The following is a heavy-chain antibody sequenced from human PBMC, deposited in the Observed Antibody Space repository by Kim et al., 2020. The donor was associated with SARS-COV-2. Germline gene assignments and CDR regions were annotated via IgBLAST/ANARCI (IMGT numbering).Heavy chain of an antibody. Sequence: SETLSLTCTVSGGSISSYYWSWIRQPPGKGLEWIGYIYYSGSTNYNPSLKSRVTISVDTSKNQFSLKLSSVTAADTAVYYCAGWGWGDYYYYGMDVWGQGTTVTVSS. D-gene: IGHD7-27*01. V-gene: IGHV4-59*01. CDR2: IYYSGST. CDR3: AGWGWGDYYYYGMDV. J-gene: IGHJ6*02. CDR1: GGSISSYY.